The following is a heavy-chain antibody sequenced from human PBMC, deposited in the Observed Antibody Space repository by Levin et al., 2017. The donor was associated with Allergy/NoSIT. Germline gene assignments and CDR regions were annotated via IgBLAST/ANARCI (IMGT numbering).Heavy chain of an antibody. CDR2: INPDGSDT. V-gene: IGHV3-74*01. Sequence: GGSLRLSCAASGFTFSTYWMHWVRQAPGKGLVWVSRINPDGSDTNYADLVKGRFTVSRDNAKNTLYRQRNSLRAEDRAVYYCTRAFDSGLTGYWGQGPLVTVSS. CDR1: GFTFSTYW. J-gene: IGHJ4*02. CDR3: TRAFDSGLTGY. D-gene: IGHD5-12*01.